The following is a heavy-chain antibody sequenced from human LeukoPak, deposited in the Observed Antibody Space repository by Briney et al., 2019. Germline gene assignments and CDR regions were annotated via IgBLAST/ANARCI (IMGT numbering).Heavy chain of an antibody. CDR2: ISSSSSYI. D-gene: IGHD3-3*01. CDR3: ARDLGAVMIFGVAA. V-gene: IGHV3-21*01. J-gene: IGHJ4*02. CDR1: GFTVSSNY. Sequence: GGSLRLSCAASGFTVSSNYMSWVRQAPGKGLEWVSSISSSSSYIYYADSVKGRFTISRDNAKNSLYLQMNSLRAEDMAVYYCARDLGAVMIFGVAAWGPRTLVTVSS.